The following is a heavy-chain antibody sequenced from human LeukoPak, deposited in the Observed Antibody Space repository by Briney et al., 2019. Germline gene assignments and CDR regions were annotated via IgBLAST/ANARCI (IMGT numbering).Heavy chain of an antibody. CDR2: IKQDASDK. CDR3: VRDPVDY. Sequence: PGGSLRLSCAASGFTFTNYWMSWVRQAPGKGLEWVASIKQDASDKYYVDSVKGRLTISRDNAKHSLFLQMISLRAEDTALYYCVRDPVDYWGQGILVTVSS. CDR1: GFTFTNYW. J-gene: IGHJ4*02. V-gene: IGHV3-7*01.